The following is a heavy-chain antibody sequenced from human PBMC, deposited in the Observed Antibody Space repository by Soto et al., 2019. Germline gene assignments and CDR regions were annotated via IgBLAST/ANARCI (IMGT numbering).Heavy chain of an antibody. D-gene: IGHD2-2*02. Sequence: EVQLVESGGGLVQPGGSLRLSCAASGFTFSSYAMHWVHQAPGKGLEYVSAISSNGGSTYYANSVKGRFTISRDNSKNTLYLQMGSLRAEDMAVYYCARDAIVVVPAAIGYYYYYMDVWGKGTTVTVSS. CDR2: ISSNGGST. CDR3: ARDAIVVVPAAIGYYYYYMDV. CDR1: GFTFSSYA. J-gene: IGHJ6*03. V-gene: IGHV3-64*01.